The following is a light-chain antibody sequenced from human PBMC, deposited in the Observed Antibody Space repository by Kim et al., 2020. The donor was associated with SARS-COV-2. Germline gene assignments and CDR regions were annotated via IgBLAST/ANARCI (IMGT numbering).Light chain of an antibody. Sequence: LSPGERATLSWRASQSVSSSPLAWYQQKPGQAPRLLIYGASTRATGIPDRFSGSGSGTDFTLTISRLEPEDFAVFYCQKYGSTWTFGQGTKVDIK. J-gene: IGKJ1*01. CDR3: QKYGSTWT. V-gene: IGKV3-20*01. CDR1: QSVSSSP. CDR2: GAS.